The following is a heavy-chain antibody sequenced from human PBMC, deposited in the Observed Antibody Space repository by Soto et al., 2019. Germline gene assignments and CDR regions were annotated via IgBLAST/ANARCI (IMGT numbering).Heavy chain of an antibody. V-gene: IGHV3-33*01. J-gene: IGHJ4*02. CDR2: IWYDGSNK. D-gene: IGHD4-17*01. CDR3: ARDTEWTTHFDY. CDR1: GFTFSSYG. Sequence: GGSLRLSCAASGFTFSSYGMHWVRQAPGKGLEWVAVIWYDGSNKYYADSVKGRFTISRDNSKNTLYLQMNSLRAEDTAVYYCARDTEWTTHFDYWGQGTLVTVSS.